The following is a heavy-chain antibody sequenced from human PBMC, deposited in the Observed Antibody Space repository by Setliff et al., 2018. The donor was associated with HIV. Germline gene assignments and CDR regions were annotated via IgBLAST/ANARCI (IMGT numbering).Heavy chain of an antibody. V-gene: IGHV4-59*06. CDR3: ARRWGIRGYSS. D-gene: IGHD5-18*01. CDR2: IYYSGNP. J-gene: IGHJ5*02. CDR1: GGSISNYY. Sequence: SEILSLTCTVSGGSISNYYWSWIRQPAEKGLEWIGYIYYSGNPFYNPSLRSRVTMSVDTSKNQFSLKLSSVTAADTAVYYCARRWGIRGYSSWGQGTLVTVSS.